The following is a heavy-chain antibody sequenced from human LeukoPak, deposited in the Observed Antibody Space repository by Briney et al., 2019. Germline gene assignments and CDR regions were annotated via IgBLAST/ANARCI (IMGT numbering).Heavy chain of an antibody. Sequence: GGSLRLSCADSGFSFSSYEMNWVRQAPGKGLEWISYISSSGSITFYADSEKGRFTISRDNARDSLYLQMNSLRAEDTAVYYCASTRSTSDWYTRGFEYWGQGTLVTVSS. J-gene: IGHJ4*02. D-gene: IGHD6-19*01. CDR3: ASTRSTSDWYTRGFEY. V-gene: IGHV3-48*03. CDR1: GFSFSSYE. CDR2: ISSSGSIT.